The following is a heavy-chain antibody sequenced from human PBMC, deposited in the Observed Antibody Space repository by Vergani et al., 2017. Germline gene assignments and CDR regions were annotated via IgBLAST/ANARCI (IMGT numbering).Heavy chain of an antibody. Sequence: QLQLQESGPGLVKPSETLSLTCTVSGGSISSSSYYWGWIRQPPGKGLEWIGSIYYSGSTYYNPSLKSRVTIAVDTSKNQFSLKLSSVTAAYTAVYYCARAHHTYYYDSSGYTYYFDYWGQGTLVTVSS. CDR1: GGSISSSSYY. CDR3: ARAHHTYYYDSSGYTYYFDY. J-gene: IGHJ4*02. CDR2: IYYSGST. V-gene: IGHV4-39*07. D-gene: IGHD3-22*01.